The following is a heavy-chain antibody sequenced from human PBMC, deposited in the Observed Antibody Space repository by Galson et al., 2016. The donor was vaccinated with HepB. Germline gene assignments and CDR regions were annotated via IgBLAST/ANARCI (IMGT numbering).Heavy chain of an antibody. D-gene: IGHD3-10*01. CDR1: GFTFSHHG. J-gene: IGHJ3*02. V-gene: IGHV3-33*06. CDR2: IWYDGSKK. Sequence: SLRLSCAASGFTFSHHGMHWVRQAPGKGLEWVAVIWYDGSKKYYVDSVKGRFTISRDDSKNTLYLQMNSLRAEDTAVYYCAKYQGFPQNAFDIWGQGTMVTVSS. CDR3: AKYQGFPQNAFDI.